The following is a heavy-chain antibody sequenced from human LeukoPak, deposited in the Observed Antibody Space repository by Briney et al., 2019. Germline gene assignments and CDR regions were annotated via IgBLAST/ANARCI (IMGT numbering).Heavy chain of an antibody. V-gene: IGHV1-24*01. Sequence: GASVKVSCKVSGYTLTELSMHWVRQAPGKGLEWMGGFDPEDGETIYAQKFQGRVTMAEDTSTDTAYMELSSLRSEDTAVYYCATLTLYGDYYFDYWDQGTLVTVSS. CDR2: FDPEDGET. D-gene: IGHD4-17*01. CDR3: ATLTLYGDYYFDY. J-gene: IGHJ4*02. CDR1: GYTLTELS.